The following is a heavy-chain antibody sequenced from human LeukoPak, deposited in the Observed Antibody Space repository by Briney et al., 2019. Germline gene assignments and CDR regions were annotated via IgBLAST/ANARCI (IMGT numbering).Heavy chain of an antibody. CDR2: MYDSGNT. D-gene: IGHD5-18*01. CDR1: GGSISSYY. J-gene: IGHJ3*02. Sequence: SETLSLTCTVSGGSISSYYWNWIRQPPGKGLEWIGDMYDSGNTNYNPSLKSRVTISVDTSKNQFSLKLTSVTAADTAMYYCARDHGRSYNYGSDALDIWGQGTLVIVSA. CDR3: ARDHGRSYNYGSDALDI. V-gene: IGHV4-59*12.